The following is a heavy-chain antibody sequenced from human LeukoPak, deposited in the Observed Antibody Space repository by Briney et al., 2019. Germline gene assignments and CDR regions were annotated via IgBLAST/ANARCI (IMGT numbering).Heavy chain of an antibody. CDR3: ARDGGYDFWSGYYQDY. D-gene: IGHD3-3*01. Sequence: ASVKVSCKASGYTFTSYAMHWVRQAPGQRLEWMGWINAGNGNTKYSQKFQGRVTITRDTSASTAYMELSSLRSEGTAVYYCARDGGYDFWSGYYQDYWGQGTLVTVSS. CDR2: INAGNGNT. CDR1: GYTFTSYA. V-gene: IGHV1-3*01. J-gene: IGHJ4*02.